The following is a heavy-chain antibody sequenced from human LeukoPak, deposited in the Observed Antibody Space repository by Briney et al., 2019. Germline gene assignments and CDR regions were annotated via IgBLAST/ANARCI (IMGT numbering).Heavy chain of an antibody. D-gene: IGHD5-18*01. Sequence: SETLSLTCTVSGGSISSSSYYWGWIRQPPGKGLGWIGSIYYTGNTYYNPSLKSRVTISLDTSKIQFSLKLSSVTAADTAVYNCARGPVGYSYGIFDYWGQGTLVTVSS. CDR2: IYYTGNT. V-gene: IGHV4-39*01. CDR1: GGSISSSSYY. CDR3: ARGPVGYSYGIFDY. J-gene: IGHJ4*02.